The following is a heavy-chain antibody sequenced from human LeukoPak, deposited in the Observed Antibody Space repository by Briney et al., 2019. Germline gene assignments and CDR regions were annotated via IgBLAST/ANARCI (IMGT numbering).Heavy chain of an antibody. Sequence: GGSLRLSCAASGFTFSSYAMHWVRQAPGKGLEWVAVISYDGSNEYYADSVKGRFTISRDNSKNTLYLQMNSLRAEDTAVYYCARAPIMVRRYYFDYWGQGTLVTVSS. D-gene: IGHD3-10*01. CDR2: ISYDGSNE. V-gene: IGHV3-30-3*01. CDR1: GFTFSSYA. J-gene: IGHJ4*02. CDR3: ARAPIMVRRYYFDY.